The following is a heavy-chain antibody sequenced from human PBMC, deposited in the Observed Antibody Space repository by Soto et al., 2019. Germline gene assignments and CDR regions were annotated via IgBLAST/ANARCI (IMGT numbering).Heavy chain of an antibody. CDR1: GFTFSSYA. CDR3: AKDPLQLVSGLFDP. J-gene: IGHJ5*02. D-gene: IGHD3-10*01. CDR2: ITGDGLTT. Sequence: GGSLRLSCAASGFTFSSYAMSWVRQAPGKGLDWVSTITGDGLTTYDADSVKGRFTISRDNSKSTLYLQLNSLRVDDTAVYYCAKDPLQLVSGLFDPWGQGTLVTVSS. V-gene: IGHV3-23*01.